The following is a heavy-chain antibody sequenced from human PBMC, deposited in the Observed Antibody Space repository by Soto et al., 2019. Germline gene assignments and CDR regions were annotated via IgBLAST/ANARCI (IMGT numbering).Heavy chain of an antibody. CDR3: ARGGDVFDI. Sequence: EVQLVESGGGLVQPGGSLTLSCAASGFTFTDYFMDWVRQTPGKGVEWVGRARNKINSYTTDYAPSVKGRFTISRDDSKNSVYLQMNSLKTEDTAVYYCARGGDVFDIWGQGTMVTVSS. J-gene: IGHJ3*02. CDR1: GFTFTDYF. V-gene: IGHV3-72*01. CDR2: ARNKINSYTT.